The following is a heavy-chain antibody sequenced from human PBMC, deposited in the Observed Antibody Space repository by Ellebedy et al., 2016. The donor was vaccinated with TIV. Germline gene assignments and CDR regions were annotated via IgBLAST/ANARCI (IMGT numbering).Heavy chain of an antibody. V-gene: IGHV3-74*01. Sequence: GESLKISCAASGFTFSSYWMHWVRQAPGKGLVWVSRINSDGSSTSYADSVKGRFTISRDNAKNTLYLQMNSLRAEDTAVYYCARVKRGRVWFGELYAWGQGTLVTVSS. J-gene: IGHJ5*02. CDR2: INSDGSST. CDR1: GFTFSSYW. D-gene: IGHD3-10*01. CDR3: ARVKRGRVWFGELYA.